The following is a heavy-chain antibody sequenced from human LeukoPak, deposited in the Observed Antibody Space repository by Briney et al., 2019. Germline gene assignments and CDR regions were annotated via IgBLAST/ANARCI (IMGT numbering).Heavy chain of an antibody. CDR2: IYYSGST. CDR3: ASLSQTNWFDP. V-gene: IGHV4-30-4*01. Sequence: SETLSLTCTVSGGPSISGDYYWSWIRQPPGKGLEWIGYIYYSGSTFYNPSLKSRVTISGDTSNNQFSLKLRSVTAADTGVYYRASLSQTNWFDPWGQGSLVTVSS. J-gene: IGHJ5*02. CDR1: GGPSISGDYY.